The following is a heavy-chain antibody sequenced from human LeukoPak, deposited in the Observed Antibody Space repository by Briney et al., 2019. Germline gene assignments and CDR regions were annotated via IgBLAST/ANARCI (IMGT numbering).Heavy chain of an antibody. J-gene: IGHJ4*02. CDR2: IYPGASDT. CDR3: ARRVNSYVDY. V-gene: IGHV5-51*01. CDR1: GYSFPSYW. Sequence: VESLNISCKGSGYSFPSYWIGWVRPVPGQGMEWMGIIYPGASDTRYSPSFQGQVTISADKSISTAYLQWSSLKSSDTAMNYCARRVNSYVDYWGQGTLVTVSS.